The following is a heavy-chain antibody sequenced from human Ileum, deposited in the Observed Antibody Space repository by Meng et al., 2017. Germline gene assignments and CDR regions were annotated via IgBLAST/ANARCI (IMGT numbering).Heavy chain of an antibody. J-gene: IGHJ4*02. CDR1: CVSISSAIW. CDR2: IFQSGST. Sequence: QWQLQESGPGLVKPSGTLSLTCAVSCVSISSAIWWGWVRQPPGKGLEWIGEIFQSGSTNYNPSLKSRVSISVAKSKNHLSLSLSSVTAADTAVYYCAKAAAYNLDIWGQGALVTVSS. D-gene: IGHD1-14*01. V-gene: IGHV4-4*02. CDR3: AKAAAYNLDI.